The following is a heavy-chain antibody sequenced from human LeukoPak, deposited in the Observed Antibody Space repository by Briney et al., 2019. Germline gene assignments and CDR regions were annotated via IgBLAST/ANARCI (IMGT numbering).Heavy chain of an antibody. J-gene: IGHJ4*02. CDR2: FIPLLGTA. CDR3: ARGPWIQECEY. CDR1: GGTFSSAA. D-gene: IGHD5-18*01. V-gene: IGHV1-69*05. Sequence: SVKVSCRASGGTFSSAAINWVRQAPGHGLEWMGGFIPLLGTANYAQRFQGRFTITTDESTSTAYMDLSSLRSDDTAVYYCARGPWIQECEYWGQGTPVTVSS.